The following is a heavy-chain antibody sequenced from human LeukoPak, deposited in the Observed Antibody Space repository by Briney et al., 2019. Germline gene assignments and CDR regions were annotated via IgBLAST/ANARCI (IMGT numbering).Heavy chain of an antibody. J-gene: IGHJ3*02. CDR2: INPSGGST. CDR1: GYTFTSYY. Sequence: GASVKVSCKASGYTFTSYYMHWVRQAPGQGLEWMGIINPSGGSTSYAQKFQGRVTMTRDMSTSTVYMELSSLRSEDTAVYYCARDKRPRRSSWENAFGIWGQGTMVTVSS. V-gene: IGHV1-46*01. D-gene: IGHD1-26*01. CDR3: ARDKRPRRSSWENAFGI.